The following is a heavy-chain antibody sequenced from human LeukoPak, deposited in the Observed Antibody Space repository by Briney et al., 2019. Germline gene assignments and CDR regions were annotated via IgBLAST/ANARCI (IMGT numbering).Heavy chain of an antibody. CDR2: INPSGGST. CDR1: GYTFRSYD. CDR3: ARLSSSSGAFDL. V-gene: IGHV1-46*01. Sequence: ASVKVSCKASGYTFRSYDINWVRQAPGQGLEWMGIINPSGGSTSYAQKFQGRVTMTRDMSTSTVYMELSSLRSEDTAVYYCARLSSSSGAFDLWGQGTLVTVSS. J-gene: IGHJ3*01. D-gene: IGHD6-6*01.